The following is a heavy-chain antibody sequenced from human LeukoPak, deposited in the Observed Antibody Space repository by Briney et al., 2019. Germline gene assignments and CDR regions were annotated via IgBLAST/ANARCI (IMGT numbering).Heavy chain of an antibody. CDR2: INNDGSTT. CDR1: GFTFSSYG. V-gene: IGHV3-74*01. J-gene: IGHJ4*02. Sequence: GRSLRLSCAASGFTFSSYGMHWVRQAPGKGLVWVSRINNDGSTTNYADSVKGRFTISRDNAKNTLYLQMNSLRAEDTAVYYCARDLVVATGPDYWGQGTLVTVPS. CDR3: ARDLVVATGPDY. D-gene: IGHD5-12*01.